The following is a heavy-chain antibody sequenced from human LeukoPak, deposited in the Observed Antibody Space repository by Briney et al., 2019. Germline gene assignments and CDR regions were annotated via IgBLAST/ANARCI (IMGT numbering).Heavy chain of an antibody. CDR1: GFTVITND. V-gene: IGHV3-53*01. Sequence: GGSLRLSCAASGFTVITNDMTWVRQAPGKGLEWVSVLYSDGNTKYADTVQGRFTISRDNSKNTLYLEMNSLSPDDTAVYYCARGVEPLAANTLAYWGQGTLVTVSS. CDR2: LYSDGNT. CDR3: ARGVEPLAANTLAY. J-gene: IGHJ4*02. D-gene: IGHD1-14*01.